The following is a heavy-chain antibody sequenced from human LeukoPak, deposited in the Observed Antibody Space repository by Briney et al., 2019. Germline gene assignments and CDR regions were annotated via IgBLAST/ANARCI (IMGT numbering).Heavy chain of an antibody. J-gene: IGHJ4*02. D-gene: IGHD5-18*01. CDR2: ISGDGGST. CDR1: GFTFDDYA. V-gene: IGHV3-43*02. Sequence: PGGSLRLSCAASGFTFDDYAMHWVRQAPGKGLEWVSLISGDGGSTYYADSVKGRFTISRDNSKNSLYLQMNSLRTEDTALYYCAKDIRLYEYSYGGDYWGQGTLVTVSS. CDR3: AKDIRLYEYSYGGDY.